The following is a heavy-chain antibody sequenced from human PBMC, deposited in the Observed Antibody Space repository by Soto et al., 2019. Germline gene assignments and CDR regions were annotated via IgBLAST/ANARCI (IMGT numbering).Heavy chain of an antibody. CDR1: GFTFSSYS. J-gene: IGHJ5*02. V-gene: IGHV3-48*01. CDR2: ISSSSSTI. CDR3: ARGRGYSYGYDGWFDP. D-gene: IGHD5-18*01. Sequence: GGSLRLSCAASGFTFSSYSMNWVRQAPGKGLEWVSYISSSSSTIYYADSVKGRFTISRDNAKNSLYLQMNSLRAEDTAVYYCARGRGYSYGYDGWFDPWGQGTLVTVSS.